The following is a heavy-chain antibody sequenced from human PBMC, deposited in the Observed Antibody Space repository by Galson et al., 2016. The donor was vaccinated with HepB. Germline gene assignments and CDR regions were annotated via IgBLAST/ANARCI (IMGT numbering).Heavy chain of an antibody. D-gene: IGHD3-22*01. CDR1: GFTFSNYA. CDR3: AKSLAEVMVINLYFDY. V-gene: IGHV3-23*01. J-gene: IGHJ4*02. CDR2: ISGGGGST. Sequence: SLRLSCAASGFTFSNYAMSWVRQAPGKGLEWVSGISGGGGSTYYADSVKGRFTISRDNSKNTMYLQMNSLRAEDTAVYYCAKSLAEVMVINLYFDYWGQGTLVTVSS.